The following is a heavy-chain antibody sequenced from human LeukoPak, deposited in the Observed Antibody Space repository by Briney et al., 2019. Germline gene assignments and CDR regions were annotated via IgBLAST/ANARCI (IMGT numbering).Heavy chain of an antibody. J-gene: IGHJ4*02. D-gene: IGHD2-2*01. CDR1: GFTFSDYW. CDR3: ARVGKVVVVPNFDY. CDR2: IKRDGSEK. V-gene: IGHV3-7*01. Sequence: PGGSLRLSCAASGFTFSDYWMTWVRQAPGKGLEWVANIKRDGSEKYYVDSVKGRLTISRDNAKNSLYLQMNSLRAEDTAVYYCARVGKVVVVPNFDYWGQGTLVTVSS.